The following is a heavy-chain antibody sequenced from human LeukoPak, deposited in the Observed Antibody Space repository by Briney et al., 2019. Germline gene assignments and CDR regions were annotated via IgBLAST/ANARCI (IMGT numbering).Heavy chain of an antibody. V-gene: IGHV3-21*01. CDR1: GFTFSTYS. D-gene: IGHD3-3*01. J-gene: IGHJ5*02. Sequence: GGSLRLSCAASGFTFSTYSMNWVRQAPGKGLEWVSSISSSSTDIYYGDSVKGRFTISRDNAKNPLYLQMNSLRAEDTAVYYCAKDQMAIFGVGPNTNWFDPWGQGTLVTVSS. CDR3: AKDQMAIFGVGPNTNWFDP. CDR2: ISSSSTDI.